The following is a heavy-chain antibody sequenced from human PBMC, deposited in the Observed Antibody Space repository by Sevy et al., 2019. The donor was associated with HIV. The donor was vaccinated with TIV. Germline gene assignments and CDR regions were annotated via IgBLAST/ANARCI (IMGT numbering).Heavy chain of an antibody. V-gene: IGHV4-59*12. Sequence: SETLSPTCTVSGGSISSYYWSWIRQPPGKGLEWIGYIYYSGSTNYNPSLKSRVTISVDTSKNQFSLKLSSVTAADTAVYYCARHSYYYDSSGSINWYFDLWGRGTLVTVSS. J-gene: IGHJ2*01. CDR3: ARHSYYYDSSGSINWYFDL. D-gene: IGHD3-22*01. CDR1: GGSISSYY. CDR2: IYYSGST.